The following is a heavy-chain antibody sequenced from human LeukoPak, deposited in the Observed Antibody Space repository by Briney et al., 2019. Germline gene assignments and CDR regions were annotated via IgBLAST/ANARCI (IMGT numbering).Heavy chain of an antibody. Sequence: PGGSLRLSCAASGFTFSSYAMHWVRQAPGKGLEWVAVISYDGSNKYYADSVKGRFTISRDNSKNTLYLQMNSLRAEDTAVYYCARDQPIGDYYDKGGYYYYMDVWGKGTTVTVSS. J-gene: IGHJ6*03. D-gene: IGHD3-22*01. CDR1: GFTFSSYA. CDR3: ARDQPIGDYYDKGGYYYYMDV. V-gene: IGHV3-30-3*01. CDR2: ISYDGSNK.